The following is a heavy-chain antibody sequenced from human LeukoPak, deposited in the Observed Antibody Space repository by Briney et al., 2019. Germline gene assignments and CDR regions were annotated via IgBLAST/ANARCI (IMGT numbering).Heavy chain of an antibody. CDR1: GYSISSGYY. CDR2: IYHSGST. J-gene: IGHJ4*02. D-gene: IGHD6-19*01. Sequence: SETLSLTCTVSGYSISSGYYWGWIRQPPGKGLEWIGSIYHSGSTYYNPSLKSRVTISVDKSKNQFSLKPSSVTAADTAVYYCARRGVSSGWYVDYWGQGTLVTVSS. CDR3: ARRGVSSGWYVDY. V-gene: IGHV4-38-2*02.